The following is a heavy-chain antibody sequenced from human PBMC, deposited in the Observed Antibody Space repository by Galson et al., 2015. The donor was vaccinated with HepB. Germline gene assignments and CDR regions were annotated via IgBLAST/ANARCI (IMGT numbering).Heavy chain of an antibody. CDR3: ARDKGWQQLALFDY. CDR1: GFTFSSSS. D-gene: IGHD6-13*01. J-gene: IGHJ4*02. CDR2: ISSSSSTI. V-gene: IGHV3-48*02. Sequence: SLRLSCAASGFTFSSSSMNWVRQAPGKGLEWVSYISSSSSTIYYADSVKGRFTISRDNAKNSLYLQMNSLRDEDTAVYYCARDKGWQQLALFDYWGQGTLVTVSS.